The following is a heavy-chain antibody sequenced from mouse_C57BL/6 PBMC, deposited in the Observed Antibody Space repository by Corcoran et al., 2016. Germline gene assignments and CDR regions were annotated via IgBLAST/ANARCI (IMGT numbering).Heavy chain of an antibody. CDR1: GYTFTTYG. Sequence: QIQLVQSGPELKKPGETVKISCKASGYTFTTYGMSWVKQAPGKGLKWMGWINTYSGVPTYADDFKGRFAFSLETSASTAYLQINNLKNEDTATYFCARRILRFYAMDYWGQGTSVTVSS. J-gene: IGHJ4*01. CDR3: ARRILRFYAMDY. CDR2: INTYSGVP. D-gene: IGHD1-1*01. V-gene: IGHV9-3*01.